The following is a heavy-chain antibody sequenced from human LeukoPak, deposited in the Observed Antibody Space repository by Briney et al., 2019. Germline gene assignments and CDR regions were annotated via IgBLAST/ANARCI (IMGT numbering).Heavy chain of an antibody. CDR3: ATCPFYHALDV. Sequence: GGSLRLSCAASGMNFERYAMHWVRQRPGEGLELVCVISADGKADHADAVKGRFTVSRDNSKDSLSLQISSLRDEDTALYYCATCPFYHALDVWGQGTTVIVSS. CDR1: GMNFERYA. J-gene: IGHJ6*02. CDR2: ISADGKA. V-gene: IGHV3-43*02.